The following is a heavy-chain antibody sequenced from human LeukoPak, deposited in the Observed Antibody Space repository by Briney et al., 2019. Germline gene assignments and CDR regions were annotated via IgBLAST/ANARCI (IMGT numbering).Heavy chain of an antibody. V-gene: IGHV4-39*07. CDR2: IYYSGST. J-gene: IGHJ4*02. CDR3: ARDPHYDFWSGYQFDY. Sequence: SETLSLTCTVFGGSISSSSYYWGWIRQPPGKGLEWIGSIYYSGSTYCNPSLKSRVTISVDTSKNQFSLKLSSVTAADTAVYYCARDPHYDFWSGYQFDYWGQGTLVTVSS. D-gene: IGHD3-3*01. CDR1: GGSISSSSYY.